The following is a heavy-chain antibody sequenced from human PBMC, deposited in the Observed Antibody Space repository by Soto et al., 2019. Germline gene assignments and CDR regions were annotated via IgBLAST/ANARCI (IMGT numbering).Heavy chain of an antibody. CDR3: ARGYDYSNPSGY. CDR2: ISYDGSNK. J-gene: IGHJ4*02. V-gene: IGHV3-30-3*01. Sequence: QVQLVESGGGVVQPGRSLRLSCAASGFTFSSYAMHWVRQAPGKGLEWVAVISYDGSNKYYADSVKGRFTISRDNSKNTRYLQMNSLRAEDTAVYYCARGYDYSNPSGYWGQGTLVTVSS. D-gene: IGHD4-4*01. CDR1: GFTFSSYA.